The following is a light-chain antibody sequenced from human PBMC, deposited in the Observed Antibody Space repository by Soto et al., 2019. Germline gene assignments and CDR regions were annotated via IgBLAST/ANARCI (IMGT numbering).Light chain of an antibody. Sequence: DIQMTQSPCTLSASVGDRVTITCRASQSISSWLAWYQQKPGKAPKLLIYDASSLESGVPSRFSGRGSGTEFTLTISSLQPDDFATYYCQQYNSYWTFGQGTRWIS. CDR1: QSISSW. CDR3: QQYNSYWT. CDR2: DAS. J-gene: IGKJ1*01. V-gene: IGKV1-5*01.